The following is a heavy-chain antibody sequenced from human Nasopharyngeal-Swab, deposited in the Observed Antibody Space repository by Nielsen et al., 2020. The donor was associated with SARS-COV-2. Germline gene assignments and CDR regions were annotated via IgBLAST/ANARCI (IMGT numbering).Heavy chain of an antibody. Sequence: SLKISCAASGFTFSSYAMHWVRQAPGKGLEWGAVISYDGSNKYYADSVKGRFTISRDNSKNTLYLQMNSLRAEDTAVYYCAREGDIVVVQDAFDIWGQGTMVTVSS. J-gene: IGHJ3*02. CDR2: ISYDGSNK. V-gene: IGHV3-30*04. D-gene: IGHD2-2*01. CDR3: AREGDIVVVQDAFDI. CDR1: GFTFSSYA.